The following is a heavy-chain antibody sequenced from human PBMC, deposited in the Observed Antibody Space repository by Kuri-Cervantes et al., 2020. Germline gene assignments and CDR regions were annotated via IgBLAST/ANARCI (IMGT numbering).Heavy chain of an antibody. CDR1: GFTFSSYA. J-gene: IGHJ4*02. D-gene: IGHD6-13*01. Sequence: GGSLRLSCAASGFTFSSYAMSWVRQAPGKGLEWVSAISGSGGSTYYADSVKGRFTISRDNSKNTLYLQMNSLRAEDTAVYYCAKGARGSGRSQLVERYDYWGQGTLVTVSS. CDR3: AKGARGSGRSQLVERYDY. V-gene: IGHV3-23*01. CDR2: ISGSGGST.